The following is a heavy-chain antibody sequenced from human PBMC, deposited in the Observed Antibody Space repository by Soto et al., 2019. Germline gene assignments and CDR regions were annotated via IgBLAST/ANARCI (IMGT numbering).Heavy chain of an antibody. J-gene: IGHJ5*02. Sequence: QVQLQESGPGLVQPSETLSLTCTVSGGSISPYYWSWVRQPPGKGLEWIGFIWFSGSTTYNPSLRSRVTMSVDQSKTQLSLEVTSVTAADTAVYYCARESSGDHNHNWFDPWGQGTLVTVSA. CDR2: IWFSGST. V-gene: IGHV4-59*01. CDR3: ARESSGDHNHNWFDP. D-gene: IGHD1-20*01. CDR1: GGSISPYY.